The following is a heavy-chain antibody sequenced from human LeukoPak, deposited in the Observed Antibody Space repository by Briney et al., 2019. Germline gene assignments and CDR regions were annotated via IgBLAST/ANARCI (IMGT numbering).Heavy chain of an antibody. CDR2: ISWNSGSI. V-gene: IGHV3-9*01. CDR1: GFTFDDYA. J-gene: IGHJ6*02. Sequence: GRSLRLSCAASGFTFDDYAMHWVRQAPGKGLEWVSGISWNSGSIGYADSVKGRFTISRDNAKNSLYLQMNSLRAEDTALYYCAKGGKVLRFLEHGMDVWGQGTTVTVSS. D-gene: IGHD3-3*01. CDR3: AKGGKVLRFLEHGMDV.